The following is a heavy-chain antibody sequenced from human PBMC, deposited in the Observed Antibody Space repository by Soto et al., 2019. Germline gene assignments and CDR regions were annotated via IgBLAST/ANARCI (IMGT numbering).Heavy chain of an antibody. CDR3: LLWFSTGSDY. CDR2: INPSGGST. D-gene: IGHD3-10*01. J-gene: IGHJ4*02. CDR1: GYTFTSYY. V-gene: IGHV1-46*01. Sequence: ASVKVSCKASGYTFTSYYMHWVRQASGQGLEWMGIINPSGGSTSYAQKFQGRVTMTRDTSTSTVYMELSSLRSEDTAVYYCLLWFSTGSDYWGQGTLVTVYS.